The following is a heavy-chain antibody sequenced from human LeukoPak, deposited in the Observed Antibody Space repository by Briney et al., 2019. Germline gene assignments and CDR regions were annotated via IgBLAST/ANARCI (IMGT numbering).Heavy chain of an antibody. CDR3: ARALRYYDILTGYPY. Sequence: ASVKVSCKASGYAFTSYYMHWVRQAPGQGLEWMGIINPSGGSTSYAQKFQGRVTMTRDMSTSTVYMELSSLRSEDTAVYYCARALRYYDILTGYPYWGQGTLVTVSS. J-gene: IGHJ4*02. D-gene: IGHD3-9*01. CDR1: GYAFTSYY. V-gene: IGHV1-46*01. CDR2: INPSGGST.